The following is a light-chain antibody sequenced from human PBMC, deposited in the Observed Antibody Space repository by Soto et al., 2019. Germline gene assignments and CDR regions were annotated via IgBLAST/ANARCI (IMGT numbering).Light chain of an antibody. CDR1: QGIGNA. CDR3: MQGTHWPL. J-gene: IGKJ5*01. CDR2: GAS. Sequence: AIQMTQSPSSLSASVGDRVTISCRASQGIGNALGWYQQKPGKPPKVLIYGASNLQSGVPDRFSGSGSGTDFTLKISRVEAEDVGVYYCMQGTHWPLFGQGTRLEIK. V-gene: IGKV1-6*02.